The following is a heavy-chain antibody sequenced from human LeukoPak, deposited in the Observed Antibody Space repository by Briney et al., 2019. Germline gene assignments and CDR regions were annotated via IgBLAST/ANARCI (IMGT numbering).Heavy chain of an antibody. CDR1: GGSISSSSYF. Sequence: PSETLSLTCTVSGGSISSSSYFWGWIRQPPGKGLEWIGSIYHSGSTYYNPSLKSRVTISVDTSKNQFSLKLSSVTAADTAVYYCARDRTPGYSNTHWFDPWGQGTLVTVSS. CDR2: IYHSGST. J-gene: IGHJ5*02. V-gene: IGHV4-39*07. CDR3: ARDRTPGYSNTHWFDP. D-gene: IGHD6-13*01.